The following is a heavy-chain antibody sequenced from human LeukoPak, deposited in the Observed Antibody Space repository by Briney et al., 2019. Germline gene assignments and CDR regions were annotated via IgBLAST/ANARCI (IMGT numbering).Heavy chain of an antibody. CDR1: GYSISSGYY. Sequence: PSETLSLTCTVSGYSISSGYYWGWIRQPPGKGLEWIGSIYHSGSTYYNPSLKSRVTISVDTSKNQFSLKLSSVTAADTAVYYCARDPLGGATIVDYWGQGTLVTVSP. CDR3: ARDPLGGATIVDY. V-gene: IGHV4-38-2*02. J-gene: IGHJ4*02. CDR2: IYHSGST. D-gene: IGHD1-26*01.